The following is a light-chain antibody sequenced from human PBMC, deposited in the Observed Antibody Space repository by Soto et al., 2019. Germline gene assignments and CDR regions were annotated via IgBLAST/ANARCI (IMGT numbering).Light chain of an antibody. Sequence: QSVLTQPHSASGTPGQRVTISCSGSSSNIGSNFVYWYQQLPGTAPKVLIYSNNQRPSGVPDRFSGSKSGTSASLAISGLRSEDEADYYCAAWDDSLSGNVFGTGTKVTVL. J-gene: IGLJ1*01. V-gene: IGLV1-47*02. CDR2: SNN. CDR3: AAWDDSLSGNV. CDR1: SSNIGSNF.